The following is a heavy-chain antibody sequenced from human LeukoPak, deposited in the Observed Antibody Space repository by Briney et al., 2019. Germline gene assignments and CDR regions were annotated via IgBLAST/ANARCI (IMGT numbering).Heavy chain of an antibody. CDR1: GYTFTGYY. V-gene: IGHV1-2*02. J-gene: IGHJ4*02. Sequence: ASVKVSCKASGYTFTGYYMHWVRQAPGQGPEWMGWINPNSGGTNYAQKFQGRVTMTRDTSISTAYMELSRLRSDDTAVYYCAFGYDFWSGYQYWGQGTLVTVSS. CDR3: AFGYDFWSGYQY. D-gene: IGHD3-3*01. CDR2: INPNSGGT.